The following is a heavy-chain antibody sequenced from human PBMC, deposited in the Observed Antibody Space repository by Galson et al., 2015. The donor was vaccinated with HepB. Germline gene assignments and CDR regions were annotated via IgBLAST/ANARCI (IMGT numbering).Heavy chain of an antibody. CDR2: VSGGGDIT. CDR3: AAANCAGDCRASKF. Sequence: SLRLSCAASGFTFKNNAINWIRQAPGKGLEWVSSVSGGGDITFYAESAKGRFPIARHNSNNTVHLEMQNLRAGDTALYYCAAANCAGDCRASKFWGQGTLVTVAA. V-gene: IGHV3-23*01. J-gene: IGHJ1*01. CDR1: GFTFKNNA. D-gene: IGHD2-21*02.